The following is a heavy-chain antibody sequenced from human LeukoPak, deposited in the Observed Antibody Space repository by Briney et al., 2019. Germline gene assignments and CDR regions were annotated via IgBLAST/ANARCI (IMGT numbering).Heavy chain of an antibody. J-gene: IGHJ4*02. CDR3: ARERLGEYHFDY. CDR1: GYIFTNYA. V-gene: IGHV1-3*01. D-gene: IGHD2-2*01. CDR2: INADDGNT. Sequence: ASVKVSCKTSGYIFTNYAIHWVRQAPGQRLECMGWINADDGNTKSSQTFQGRVTITRDTSASTAYMELTSLRSEDTAVYYCARERLGEYHFDYWGQGTLVTVSS.